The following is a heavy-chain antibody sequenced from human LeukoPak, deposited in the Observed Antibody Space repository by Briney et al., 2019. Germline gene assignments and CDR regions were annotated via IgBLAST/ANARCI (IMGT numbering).Heavy chain of an antibody. D-gene: IGHD3-3*01. CDR3: ARLENYYYYYMDV. CDR1: GGSISSSSYY. CDR2: TYYSGST. V-gene: IGHV4-39*01. Sequence: PSETLSLTRTVSGGSISSSSYYWGWIRQPPGKGLEWIGSTYYSGSTYYNPSLKSRVTISVDTSKNQFSLKLSSVTAADTAVYYCARLENYYYYYMDVWGKGTTVTVSS. J-gene: IGHJ6*03.